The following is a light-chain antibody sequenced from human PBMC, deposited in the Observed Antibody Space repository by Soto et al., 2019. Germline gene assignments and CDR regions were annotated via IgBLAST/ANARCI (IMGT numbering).Light chain of an antibody. Sequence: EIVLTQSPGTLSLSPGERATLSCRASQSVSSNYLAWYQQKPGQAPSLLIYGASSRATGIPDRFSGSGSGTDFTLTISRLEPEDFVMYYCQQYGTSAPITFGQGTRVEIE. V-gene: IGKV3-20*01. J-gene: IGKJ5*01. CDR1: QSVSSNY. CDR2: GAS. CDR3: QQYGTSAPIT.